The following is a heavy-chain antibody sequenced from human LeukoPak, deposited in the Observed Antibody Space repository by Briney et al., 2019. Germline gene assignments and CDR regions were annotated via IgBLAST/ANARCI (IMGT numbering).Heavy chain of an antibody. J-gene: IGHJ4*02. D-gene: IGHD3-22*01. Sequence: SETLSLTCAVYGGSFSGYYWSWIRQPSGKGLEWIGEINHSGSTNYNPSLKSRVTISVDTSKNQFSLKLSSVTAADTAVYYCARGGARDYYDSSGYPFFDYWGQGTLVTVSS. V-gene: IGHV4-34*01. CDR1: GGSFSGYY. CDR2: INHSGST. CDR3: ARGGARDYYDSSGYPFFDY.